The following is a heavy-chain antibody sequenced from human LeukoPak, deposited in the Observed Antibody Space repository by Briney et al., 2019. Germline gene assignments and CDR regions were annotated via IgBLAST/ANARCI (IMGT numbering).Heavy chain of an antibody. Sequence: GGSLRLSCAASGFTFSSYGMPWVRQAPGKGLEWVAVIWYDGSNKYYADSVKGRLTISRDNSKNTLYLQMNSLRAEDTAVYYCARDITVHEGGIDYWGQGTLVTVSS. CDR3: ARDITVHEGGIDY. D-gene: IGHD3-3*01. J-gene: IGHJ4*02. CDR1: GFTFSSYG. V-gene: IGHV3-33*01. CDR2: IWYDGSNK.